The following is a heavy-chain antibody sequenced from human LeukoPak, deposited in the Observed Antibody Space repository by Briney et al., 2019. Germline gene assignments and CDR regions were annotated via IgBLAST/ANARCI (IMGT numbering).Heavy chain of an antibody. CDR3: GRGVTESYGIAY. D-gene: IGHD3-10*01. V-gene: IGHV4-59*12. CDR1: GASLISYY. CDR2: IYYSGST. J-gene: IGHJ4*02. Sequence: SETLSLACTVAGASLISYYWSWIRQPPGKGLEWIGYIYYSGSTNFNPSLKSRFTISVDTSKNQFSLELSAVTATDTAVYYFGRGVTESYGIAYWGQGSLVTVYS.